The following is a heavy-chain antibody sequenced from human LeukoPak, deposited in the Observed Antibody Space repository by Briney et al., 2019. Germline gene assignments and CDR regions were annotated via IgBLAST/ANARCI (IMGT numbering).Heavy chain of an antibody. CDR1: GFTFSSYE. Sequence: PGGSLRLSCAASGFTFSSYEMNWVRQAPGKGLEWVAVISYDGSNKYYADSVKGRFTISRDNSKNTLYLQMNSLRAEDTAVYYCAKVGQWLEVDYWGQGTLVTVSS. D-gene: IGHD6-19*01. V-gene: IGHV3-30*18. CDR3: AKVGQWLEVDY. J-gene: IGHJ4*02. CDR2: ISYDGSNK.